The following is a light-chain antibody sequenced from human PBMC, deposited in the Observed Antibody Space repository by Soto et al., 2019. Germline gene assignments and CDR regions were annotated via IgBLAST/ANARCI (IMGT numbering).Light chain of an antibody. V-gene: IGLV2-14*01. J-gene: IGLJ1*01. CDR1: SSDVGGYNY. Sequence: QSALTQPASVSGSPGQSITISCTGTSSDVGGYNYVSWYQQHPGKAPKLMIYEVSNRPSGVFNRFSGSKSGNTASLTSSGLQAEDEADYYCSSYTSISTLYVFGTGTKVTVL. CDR2: EVS. CDR3: SSYTSISTLYV.